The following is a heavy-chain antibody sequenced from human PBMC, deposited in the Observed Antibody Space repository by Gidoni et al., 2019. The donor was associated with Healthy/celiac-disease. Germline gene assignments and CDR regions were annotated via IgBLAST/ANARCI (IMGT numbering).Heavy chain of an antibody. Sequence: VQLVESGGGVVQPGRSLRLSCAASGFTFSSYAMHWVRPAPGKGLECGAVISYDGSKKYYADSGKGRFTISRDNSKNTLYLQMNSLRAEDTAVYYCARVLANTVTTLRYYYYGMDVWGQGTTVTVSS. D-gene: IGHD4-17*01. CDR2: ISYDGSKK. CDR1: GFTFSSYA. J-gene: IGHJ6*02. V-gene: IGHV3-30-3*01. CDR3: ARVLANTVTTLRYYYYGMDV.